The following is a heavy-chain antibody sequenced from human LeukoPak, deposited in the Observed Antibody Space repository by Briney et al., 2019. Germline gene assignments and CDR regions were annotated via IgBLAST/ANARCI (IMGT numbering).Heavy chain of an antibody. CDR3: VRAPTQVGATEYYFDY. J-gene: IGHJ4*02. V-gene: IGHV1-46*01. CDR2: IDPSGGST. CDR1: GYTFTSYY. Sequence: EASVKVSCKASGYTFTSYYMHWVRQAPGQGLEWMGIIDPSGGSTSYAQKFQGRVTMTRDTSTSTVYMELSSLRSEDTAVYYCVRAPTQVGATEYYFDYWGQGTLVTVSS. D-gene: IGHD1-26*01.